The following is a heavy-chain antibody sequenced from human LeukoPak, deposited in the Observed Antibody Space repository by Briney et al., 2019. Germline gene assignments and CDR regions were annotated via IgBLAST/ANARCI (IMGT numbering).Heavy chain of an antibody. CDR3: AKDGITIFGVVTKPFDI. CDR1: GFTFSSYG. D-gene: IGHD3-3*01. Sequence: GGSLSLSCAASGFTFSSYGMHWVRQAPGKGLEGLAFIRDDGSNKYYADSVKGRFTISRDNSKNTLYLQMNSLRAEDTAVYYCAKDGITIFGVVTKPFDIWGQGTMVTVSS. V-gene: IGHV3-30*02. CDR2: IRDDGSNK. J-gene: IGHJ3*02.